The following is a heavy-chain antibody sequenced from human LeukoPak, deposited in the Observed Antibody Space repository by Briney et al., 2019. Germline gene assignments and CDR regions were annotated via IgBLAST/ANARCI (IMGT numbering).Heavy chain of an antibody. J-gene: IGHJ6*02. CDR3: ARDDSSSWYGKAYYYYGMDV. V-gene: IGHV1-69*04. D-gene: IGHD6-13*01. CDR2: IIPILGIA. Sequence: ASVTVSYKASGGTFSSYAISWVRQAPGQGLEWMGRIIPILGIANYAQKFQGRVTITADKSTSTAYMELSSLRSEDTAVYYCARDDSSSWYGKAYYYYGMDVWGQGTTVTVSS. CDR1: GGTFSSYA.